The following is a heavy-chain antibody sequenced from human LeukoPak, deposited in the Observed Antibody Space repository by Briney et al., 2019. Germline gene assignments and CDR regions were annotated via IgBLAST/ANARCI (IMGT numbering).Heavy chain of an antibody. D-gene: IGHD6-13*01. CDR1: GFKFSSYG. J-gene: IGHJ6*04. V-gene: IGHV3-30*18. CDR3: AKCSSTTNYLYGMDV. Sequence: GGSLRLFCAASGFKFSSYGMHWVHQAPGKGLEWVAVMSYDGSNKYYADSVKGRFTISRDNSKNTLYLQMNRLRAEDTDVYYCAKCSSTTNYLYGMDVWGGGTGVSVSS. CDR2: MSYDGSNK.